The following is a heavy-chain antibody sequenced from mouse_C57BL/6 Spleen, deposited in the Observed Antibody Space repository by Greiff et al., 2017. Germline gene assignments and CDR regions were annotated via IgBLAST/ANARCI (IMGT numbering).Heavy chain of an antibody. CDR2: ISSGSSTI. CDR1: GFTFSDYG. J-gene: IGHJ3*01. D-gene: IGHD2-2*01. V-gene: IGHV5-17*01. Sequence: EVKLMESGGGLVKPGGSLKLSCAVSGFTFSDYGVHWVRQAPEKGLEWVAYISSGSSTIYYADTVKCRVTISRDNATNTLFLQMTSLRSEDTAMYYCAREGYDAWFAYWGQGTLVTVSA. CDR3: AREGYDAWFAY.